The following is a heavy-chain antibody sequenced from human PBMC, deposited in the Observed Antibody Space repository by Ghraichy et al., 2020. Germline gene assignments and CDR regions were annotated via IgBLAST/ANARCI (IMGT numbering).Heavy chain of an antibody. CDR2: INPYSGNK. J-gene: IGHJ6*03. V-gene: IGHV1-8*01. CDR3: ARGRGGTTMYYYYYMDV. Sequence: ASVKVSCKASGYTFTSYDINWVRQATGQGLEWMGLINPYSGNKAYAQKFQGRVTMSRDNSISTVYMELSSLRSEDTAVYYCARGRGGTTMYYYYYMDVWGKGTTVTVSS. D-gene: IGHD1-7*01. CDR1: GYTFTSYD.